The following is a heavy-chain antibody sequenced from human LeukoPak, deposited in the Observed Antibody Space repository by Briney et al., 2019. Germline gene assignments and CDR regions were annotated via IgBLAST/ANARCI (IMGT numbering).Heavy chain of an antibody. D-gene: IGHD5-18*01. J-gene: IGHJ4*02. Sequence: PSETLSLTCTVSGGSISSGDYYWSWIRQPPGKGLEWIGYIYYSGSTYYNPSLKSRVTISVDTSKNQFSLKLSSVTAADTAVYYCARGGHNYGYYNWGQGTLVTVSS. V-gene: IGHV4-30-4*01. CDR2: IYYSGST. CDR3: ARGGHNYGYYN. CDR1: GGSISSGDYY.